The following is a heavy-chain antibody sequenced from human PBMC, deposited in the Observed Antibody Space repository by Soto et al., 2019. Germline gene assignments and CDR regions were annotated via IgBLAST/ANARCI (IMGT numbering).Heavy chain of an antibody. D-gene: IGHD5-18*01. V-gene: IGHV1-46*01. CDR2: IRPSGGRT. CDR3: AREPNESYYFDY. CDR1: GYTFTNYY. J-gene: IGHJ4*02. Sequence: QVHLVQSGAEVKKPGASVKVSCKASGYTFTNYYIHWVRQAPGQGLEWLGIIRPSGGRTEYAQRFQGRVTMTRDTSTSTVYMELTSLTSGDTAVYYCAREPNESYYFDYWGQGTLVTVSS.